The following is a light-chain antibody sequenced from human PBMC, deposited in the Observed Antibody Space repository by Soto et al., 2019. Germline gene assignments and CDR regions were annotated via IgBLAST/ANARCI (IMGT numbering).Light chain of an antibody. Sequence: PGEIATLCCMASQSVNSYLAWYQQKPGQAPRLLIYDASNRATGVPSRFSGSASGTDFTLTISRLEPEDFAVYYCQQYGSSPWTFGRGTKVDIK. CDR2: DAS. V-gene: IGKV3-20*01. J-gene: IGKJ1*01. CDR3: QQYGSSPWT. CDR1: QSVNSY.